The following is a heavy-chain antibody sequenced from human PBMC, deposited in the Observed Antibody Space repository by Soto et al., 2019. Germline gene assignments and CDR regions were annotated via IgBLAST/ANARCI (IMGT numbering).Heavy chain of an antibody. CDR2: IWYDGTKK. Sequence: QVQLVESGGGVVQSGRSLTLSCAASGFSLRTYGMQWLRRAPGKGLEWVAFIWYDGTKKFYANSVKGRSTISKDNSNNILYLQMSGLRAEDTAVYYCARDVVTAVAGSVNWFDPWGQGTLVTASS. J-gene: IGHJ5*02. V-gene: IGHV3-33*01. CDR3: ARDVVTAVAGSVNWFDP. D-gene: IGHD6-19*01. CDR1: GFSLRTYG.